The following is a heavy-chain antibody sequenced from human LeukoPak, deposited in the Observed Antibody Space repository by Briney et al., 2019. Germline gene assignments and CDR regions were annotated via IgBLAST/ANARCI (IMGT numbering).Heavy chain of an antibody. D-gene: IGHD5-24*01. CDR2: INPSGGST. CDR1: GYTFTSYY. J-gene: IGHJ4*02. V-gene: IGHV1-46*01. CDR3: ARDRPGYTFDY. Sequence: GSVKVSCKASGYTFTSYYMHWVRQAPGQGLEWMGIINPSGGSTSYAQKFQGRVTTTRDTSTSTVYMELSSLRSEDTAVYYCARDRPGYTFDYWGQGTLVTVSS.